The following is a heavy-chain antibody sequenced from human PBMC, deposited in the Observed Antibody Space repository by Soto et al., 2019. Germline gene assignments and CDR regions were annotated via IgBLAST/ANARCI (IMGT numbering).Heavy chain of an antibody. CDR2: ISNDGSNK. D-gene: IGHD3-22*01. CDR3: AKEWVYHSSGGSFDY. J-gene: IGHJ4*02. Sequence: QVQLVESGGGVVQPGRSLRLSCAASGFTFSSYGMHWVRQAPGKGLEWVAVISNDGSNKYYADSVQGRFTISRDNSKNTLYLQMNSVRAEETAVDYCAKEWVYHSSGGSFDYWGQGTLVTVSS. V-gene: IGHV3-30*18. CDR1: GFTFSSYG.